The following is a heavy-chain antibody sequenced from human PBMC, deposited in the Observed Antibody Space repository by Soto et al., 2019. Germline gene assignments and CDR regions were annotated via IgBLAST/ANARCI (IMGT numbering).Heavy chain of an antibody. CDR2: INAGNGNT. D-gene: IGHD1-20*01. CDR1: GYTCTSCA. CDR3: ARDRGAYNWNYFDY. Sequence: ASVKVSCKASGYTCTSCAMHWVRQAPGQRLEWMGWINAGNGNTKYSQKFQGRVTITRDTSASTAYMELSSLRSEDTAVYYCARDRGAYNWNYFDYWGQGTLVTVSS. J-gene: IGHJ4*02. V-gene: IGHV1-3*01.